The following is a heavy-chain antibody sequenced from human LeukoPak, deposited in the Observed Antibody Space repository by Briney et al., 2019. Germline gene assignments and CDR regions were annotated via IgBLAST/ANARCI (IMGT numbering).Heavy chain of an antibody. CDR1: GFTFSDYY. D-gene: IGHD3-16*01. V-gene: IGHV3-11*01. CDR2: ISSSGSTI. J-gene: IGHJ3*02. Sequence: GGSLRLSCAASGFTFSDYYMSWIRQAPGKGLEWVSYISSSGSTIYYADSVKGRFTISRDNAKNSLYLQMKSLRAEDTAVYYCAREDYWGAFDIWGQGTMVTVSS. CDR3: AREDYWGAFDI.